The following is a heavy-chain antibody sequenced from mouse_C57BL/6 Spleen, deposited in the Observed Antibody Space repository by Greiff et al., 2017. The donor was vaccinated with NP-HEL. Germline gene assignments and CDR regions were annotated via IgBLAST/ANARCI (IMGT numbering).Heavy chain of an antibody. J-gene: IGHJ4*01. Sequence: DVMLVESGGGLVQPGGSLKLSCAASGFTFSDYYMYWVRQTPEKRLEWVAYISNGGGSTYYPDTVKGRFTISRDNAKNTLYLQMSRLKSEDTAMYYCASRGRLYYAMDYWGQGTSVTVSS. CDR1: GFTFSDYY. CDR3: ASRGRLYYAMDY. V-gene: IGHV5-12*01. D-gene: IGHD2-13*01. CDR2: ISNGGGST.